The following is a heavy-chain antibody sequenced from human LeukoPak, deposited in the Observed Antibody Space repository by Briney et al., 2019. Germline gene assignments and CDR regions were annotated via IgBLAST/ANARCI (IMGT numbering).Heavy chain of an antibody. V-gene: IGHV3-48*03. CDR1: GFGFSSYE. D-gene: IGHD5-24*01. Sequence: GGSLRLSCKASGFGFSSYEMNWVRQAPGRGLEWIAYIGSSGLTSGSKMFYADSVKGRFTISRDNSKNTLYLQMNSLRAEDTAVYYCAKDFSQERDGYKIFDYWGQGTLVTVSS. J-gene: IGHJ4*02. CDR2: IGSSGLTSGSKM. CDR3: AKDFSQERDGYKIFDY.